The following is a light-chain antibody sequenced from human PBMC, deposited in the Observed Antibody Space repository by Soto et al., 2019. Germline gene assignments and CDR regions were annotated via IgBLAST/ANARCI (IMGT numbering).Light chain of an antibody. Sequence: EIVFTQSPGTLSLSPGEKATLPRRASQSVSSNLAWYQQKPGQAPRLLIYGASTRATGIPARFSGSGSGTEFTLTISSLQPEDFASYYCQQYNSYSTFGQGTKVDIK. CDR1: QSVSSN. CDR2: GAS. J-gene: IGKJ1*01. V-gene: IGKV3-15*01. CDR3: QQYNSYST.